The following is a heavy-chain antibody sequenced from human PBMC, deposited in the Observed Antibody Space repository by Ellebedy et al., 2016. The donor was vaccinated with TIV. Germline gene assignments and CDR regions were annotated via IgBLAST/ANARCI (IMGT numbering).Heavy chain of an antibody. CDR3: ARATVVTPAGRYYYGMDV. V-gene: IGHV1-69*13. J-gene: IGHJ6*02. CDR1: GGTFSSYA. D-gene: IGHD4-23*01. Sequence: AASVKVSCKASGGTFSSYAISWVRQAPGQGLEWMGGIIPIFGTANYAQKFQGRVTITADESTSTAYMELSSLRSEDTAVYYCARATVVTPAGRYYYGMDVWGQGTTVTVSS. CDR2: IIPIFGTA.